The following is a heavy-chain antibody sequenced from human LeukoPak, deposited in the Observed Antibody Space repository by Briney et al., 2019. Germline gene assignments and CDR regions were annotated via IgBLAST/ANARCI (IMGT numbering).Heavy chain of an antibody. Sequence: ASVEVSCKASGYTFTSYDINWVRQATGQGLEWMGWMNPNSGNTGYAQKFQGRVTITRNTSISTAYMELSSLRSEDTAVYYCARGSRRQGLPIYSNSDYFDYWGQGTLVTVSS. D-gene: IGHD4-11*01. CDR3: ARGSRRQGLPIYSNSDYFDY. CDR1: GYTFTSYD. J-gene: IGHJ4*02. V-gene: IGHV1-8*03. CDR2: MNPNSGNT.